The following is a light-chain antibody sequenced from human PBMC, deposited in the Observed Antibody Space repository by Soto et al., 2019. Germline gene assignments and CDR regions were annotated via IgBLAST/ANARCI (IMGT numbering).Light chain of an antibody. V-gene: IGLV2-11*01. J-gene: IGLJ2*01. CDR3: SSYAGSQFLV. Sequence: QSALTQPRSVSGSPGQSVTISCTGTSSDVGGYNNVSWYQQHPGKAPKLMIYEVFHRPSGIPDRFSGSKSGHTASLTVSGLRAEDEATYYCSSYAGSQFLVFGGGTQLTVL. CDR2: EVF. CDR1: SSDVGGYNN.